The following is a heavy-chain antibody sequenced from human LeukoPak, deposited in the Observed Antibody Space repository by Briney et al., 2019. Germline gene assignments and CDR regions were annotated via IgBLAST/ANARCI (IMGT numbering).Heavy chain of an antibody. V-gene: IGHV1-8*01. D-gene: IGHD2-8*02. CDR1: GYTFTSYD. CDR2: MNPNSGNT. CDR3: ARARPGPYAFDI. J-gene: IGHJ3*02. Sequence: ASVKVSCKASGYTFTSYDINWVRQATGQGLGWMGWMNPNSGNTGYAQKFQGRVTMTRNTSISTAYMELSSLRSEDTAVYYCARARPGPYAFDIWGQGTVVTVSS.